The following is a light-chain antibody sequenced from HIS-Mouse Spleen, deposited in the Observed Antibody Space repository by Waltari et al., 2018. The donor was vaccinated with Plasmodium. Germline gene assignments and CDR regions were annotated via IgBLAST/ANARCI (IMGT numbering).Light chain of an antibody. CDR1: ALPKKY. J-gene: IGLJ3*02. CDR3: YSTDSSGNHRV. V-gene: IGLV3-10*01. Sequence: SYELTQPPSVSVSPGQTARITCSGDALPKKYAYWYQQKSGQAPVLVIYEDSKRPSGIPGRISGSSSGTMAILTSSGAQVEDEADYYCYSTDSSGNHRVFGGGTKLTVL. CDR2: EDS.